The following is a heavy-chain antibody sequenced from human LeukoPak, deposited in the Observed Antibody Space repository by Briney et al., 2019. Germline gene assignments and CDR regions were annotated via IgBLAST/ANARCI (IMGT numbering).Heavy chain of an antibody. D-gene: IGHD2-21*01. CDR2: INPKSGDT. V-gene: IGHV1-2*02. J-gene: IGHJ4*02. CDR1: GYTFTDHY. CDR3: ATYCGADYAPGDY. Sequence: ASVKVSCKAFGYTFTDHYVHWVRQAPGQGLEWMGWINPKSGDTKYVQKLQGRLTMTRDTSLRTAYMELTRLRSDDTAVFYCATYCGADYAPGDYWGQGTLVTVSS.